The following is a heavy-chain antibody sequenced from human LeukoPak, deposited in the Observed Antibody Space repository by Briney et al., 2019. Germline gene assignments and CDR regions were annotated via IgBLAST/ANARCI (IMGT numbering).Heavy chain of an antibody. CDR1: GFTFSSYA. J-gene: IGHJ5*02. CDR3: AKETVDYGEGQQVDP. D-gene: IGHD4-17*01. V-gene: IGHV3-23*01. CDR2: ISGSGGST. Sequence: GSLRLSCAASGFTFSSYAMSWVRQAPGKGLEWVSAISGSGGSTYYADSVKGRFTTSRDNSKNTLYLQMNSLRAEDTAVYHCAKETVDYGEGQQVDPWGQGTLVTVSS.